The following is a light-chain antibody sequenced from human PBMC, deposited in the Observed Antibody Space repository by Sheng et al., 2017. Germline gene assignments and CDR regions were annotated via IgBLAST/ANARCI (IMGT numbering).Light chain of an antibody. J-gene: IGKJ4*01. CDR2: DVS. CDR3: HQRFNWPLT. Sequence: EIVLTQSPGTLSLSPGERATLSCGASQSVSSSYLAWYQQKPGLAPRLLFYDVSNRATGIPERFSGSGSGTDFALTISRLEPEDFAVYYCHQRFNWPLTFGGGTKVEIK. CDR1: QSVSSSY. V-gene: IGKV3D-20*02.